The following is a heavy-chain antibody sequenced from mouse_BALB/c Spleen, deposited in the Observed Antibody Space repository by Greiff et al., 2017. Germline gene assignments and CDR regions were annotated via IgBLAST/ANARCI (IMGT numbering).Heavy chain of an antibody. CDR2: INPYYGST. Sequence: VQLQQTGPELVKPGASVKISCKASGYSFTDYIMLWVKQSHGKSLEWIGNINPYYGSTSYNLKFKGKATLTVDKSSSTAYMQLNSLTSEDSAVYYCARGSIHFDYWGQGTTLTVSS. V-gene: IGHV1-39*01. D-gene: IGHD1-1*01. CDR1: GYSFTDYI. CDR3: ARGSIHFDY. J-gene: IGHJ2*01.